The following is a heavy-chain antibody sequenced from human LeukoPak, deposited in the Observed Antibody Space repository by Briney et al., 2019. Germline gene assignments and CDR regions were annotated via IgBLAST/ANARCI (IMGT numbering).Heavy chain of an antibody. D-gene: IGHD4-17*01. J-gene: IGHJ6*02. Sequence: SETLSLTCTVSGGSMSTYYWSWIRQPPEKGLERIGNIYYSGSTNYNPSLKSRVTISVDTSKNQFSLKLSSVTAADTAVYYCARGDYGDYVSTYYYYGMDVWGQGTTVTVSS. CDR1: GGSMSTYY. CDR2: IYYSGST. V-gene: IGHV4-59*01. CDR3: ARGDYGDYVSTYYYYGMDV.